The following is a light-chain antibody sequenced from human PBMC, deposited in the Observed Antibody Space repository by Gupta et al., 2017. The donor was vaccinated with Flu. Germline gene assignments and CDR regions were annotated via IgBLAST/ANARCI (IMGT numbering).Light chain of an antibody. V-gene: IGKV1-5*03. Sequence: PSTLSAYVGDRVTITCRASQSLSSWLAWYQQKPGKAPNLLIYKASNLESGVPSRFSGSGSGTEFTLTISSRQPDDFATYYCQHEDSSSITFGRGTKVEI. CDR1: QSLSSW. J-gene: IGKJ4*01. CDR3: QHEDSSSIT. CDR2: KAS.